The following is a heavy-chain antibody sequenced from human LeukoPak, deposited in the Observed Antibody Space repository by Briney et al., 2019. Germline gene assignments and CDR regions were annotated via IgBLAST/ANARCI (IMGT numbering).Heavy chain of an antibody. CDR3: ARVLGGCSGGSCYHWDPFDY. CDR1: GYTFTGYY. D-gene: IGHD2-15*01. CDR2: INPNSGGT. Sequence: ASVKVSCKASGYTFTGYYMHWVRQAPGQGLEWMGWINPNSGGTNYAQKFQGRVTMTRYTSISTAYMELSRLRSDDTAVYYCARVLGGCSGGSCYHWDPFDYWGQGTLVTVSS. J-gene: IGHJ4*02. V-gene: IGHV1-2*02.